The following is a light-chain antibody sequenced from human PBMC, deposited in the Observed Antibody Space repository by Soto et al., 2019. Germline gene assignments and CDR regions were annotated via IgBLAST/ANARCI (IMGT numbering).Light chain of an antibody. CDR2: AAS. V-gene: IGKV1-17*01. J-gene: IGKJ1*01. CDR3: LQHNSFPWT. Sequence: DIQMTQSPSSLSASVGDRVTITCRASQDSRNDLGWYRQKPGEAPKRLIYAASSLQSGVPSRFTGSGSEREFPLTLSSLQPEDSATYYCLQHNSFPWTFAQGTKVEIK. CDR1: QDSRND.